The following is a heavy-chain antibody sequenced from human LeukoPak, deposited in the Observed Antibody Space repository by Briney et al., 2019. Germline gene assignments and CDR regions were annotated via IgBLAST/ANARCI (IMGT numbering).Heavy chain of an antibody. CDR1: GFSLSSHG. Sequence: GGSLRLSCAASGFSLSSHGMHWVRQAPGKGLEWVAFIRDDGSNKYYLDSVKGRFTISRDNSKNTLYLQMNSLRVEDTAVYYCAILDYWGQGTLVTVSS. V-gene: IGHV3-30*02. CDR3: AILDY. CDR2: IRDDGSNK. J-gene: IGHJ4*02.